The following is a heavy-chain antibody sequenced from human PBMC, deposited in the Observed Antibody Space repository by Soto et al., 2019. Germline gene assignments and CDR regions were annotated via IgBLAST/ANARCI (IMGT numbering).Heavy chain of an antibody. Sequence: ASVKVSCKASGYTFTSYGISWVRQAPGQGLEWMGWISAYNGNTNYAQKLQGRVTMTTDTSTSTAYMELRSLRSDDTAVYYCARAGDIVVVPAAMGAVAGTGYYYYGMAVWGQGTTVTVSS. CDR3: ARAGDIVVVPAAMGAVAGTGYYYYGMAV. J-gene: IGHJ6*02. D-gene: IGHD2-2*01. V-gene: IGHV1-18*01. CDR2: ISAYNGNT. CDR1: GYTFTSYG.